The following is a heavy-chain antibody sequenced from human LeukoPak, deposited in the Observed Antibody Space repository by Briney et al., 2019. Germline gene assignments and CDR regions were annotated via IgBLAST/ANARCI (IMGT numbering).Heavy chain of an antibody. V-gene: IGHV1-2*02. CDR2: INPNSGGT. CDR1: GYTFTGYY. Sequence: ASVKVSCKASGYTFTGYYMHWVRQAPGQGLEWMRWINPNSGGTNYAQKFQGRVTMTRDTSISTAYMELSRLRSDDTAVYYCARVSEYYDYVWGSSNGIDYWGQGTLVTVSS. CDR3: ARVSEYYDYVWGSSNGIDY. J-gene: IGHJ4*02. D-gene: IGHD3-16*01.